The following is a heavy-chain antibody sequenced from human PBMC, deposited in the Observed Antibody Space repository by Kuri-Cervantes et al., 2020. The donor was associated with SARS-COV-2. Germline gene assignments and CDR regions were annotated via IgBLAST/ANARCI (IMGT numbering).Heavy chain of an antibody. D-gene: IGHD3-22*01. J-gene: IGHJ5*01. CDR3: ARFRITMRGFDS. CDR1: GYTFTGYY. CDR2: INPNSGGT. V-gene: IGHV1-2*02. Sequence: ASVNVSCKASGYTFTGYYMHWVRQAPGQGLEWMGWINPNSGGTNYAQKFQGRVTMTRDTSFSTAYMELSRLRTDDTAVYYCARFRITMRGFDSWGQGTLVTVSS.